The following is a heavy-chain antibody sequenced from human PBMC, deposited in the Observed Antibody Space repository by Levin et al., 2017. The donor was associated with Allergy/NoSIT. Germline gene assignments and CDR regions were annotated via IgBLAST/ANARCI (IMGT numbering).Heavy chain of an antibody. CDR2: IYSGGST. CDR3: ASGGVSSSWSRDAFDI. D-gene: IGHD6-13*01. J-gene: IGHJ3*02. Sequence: GGSRRLSCAASGFTVSSNYMSWVRQAPGKGLEWVSVIYSGGSTYYADSVKGRFTISRDNSKNTLYLQMNSLRAEDTAVYYCASGGVSSSWSRDAFDIWGQGTMVTVSS. V-gene: IGHV3-66*01. CDR1: GFTVSSNY.